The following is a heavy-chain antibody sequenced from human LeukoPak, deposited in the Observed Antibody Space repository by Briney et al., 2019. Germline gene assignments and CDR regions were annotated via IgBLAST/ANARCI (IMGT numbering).Heavy chain of an antibody. V-gene: IGHV5-51*01. Sequence: GESLKISCKGSGYGFSSYWIGWVRQMPGKGLGWMGIIYRGDSDTRYSPSFQGQVTISADKSISTAYLQWSSLKASDTAMYYCARSGGAPNPSNFDYWGQGTLVTVSS. CDR1: GYGFSSYW. CDR2: IYRGDSDT. D-gene: IGHD2-15*01. J-gene: IGHJ4*02. CDR3: ARSGGAPNPSNFDY.